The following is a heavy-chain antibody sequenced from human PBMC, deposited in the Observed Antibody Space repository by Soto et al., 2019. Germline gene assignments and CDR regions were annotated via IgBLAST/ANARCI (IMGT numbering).Heavy chain of an antibody. CDR1: GGSVSSDEYS. V-gene: IGHV4-31*03. J-gene: IGHJ4*02. Sequence: QVQLQESGPGLVKPSQTLSVTCTVSGGSVSSDEYSWTWMRQRPGKGLEWIGYSGDGGRTDYTPSLEGRATTSVDTSENLCSLRLSSVTAAHTAVYYCARGFANYFEFWGQGTVVTASS. CDR3: ARGFANYFEF. CDR2: SGDGGRT.